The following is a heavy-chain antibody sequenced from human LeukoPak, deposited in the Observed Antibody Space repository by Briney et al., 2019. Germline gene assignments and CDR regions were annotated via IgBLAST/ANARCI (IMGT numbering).Heavy chain of an antibody. D-gene: IGHD1-26*01. CDR2: IIPIFGTA. J-gene: IGHJ4*02. V-gene: IGHV1-69*06. Sequence: GASVKVSCKASGGTFSSYAISWVRQAPGQGLEWMGGIIPIFGTANYAQKFQGRVTITADKSTSTAYMELSSLRSEDTAVYYCARDMVGATYFDYWGQGTLVTVSS. CDR3: ARDMVGATYFDY. CDR1: GGTFSSYA.